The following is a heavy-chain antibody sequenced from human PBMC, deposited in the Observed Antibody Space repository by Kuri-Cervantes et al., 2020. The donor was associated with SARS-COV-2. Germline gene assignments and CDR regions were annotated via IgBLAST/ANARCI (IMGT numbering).Heavy chain of an antibody. CDR3: ARVQTLPAAISGTLSRGQYYYYYYYMDV. V-gene: IGHV1-18*01. J-gene: IGHJ6*03. D-gene: IGHD2-2*01. CDR2: TSAYNGNT. CDR1: GYTFTSYG. Sequence: ASVKVSCKASGYTFTSYGISWVRQAPGQGLEWMGWTSAYNGNTNYAQKFQGRVTITRNTSISTAYMELSSLRSEDTAVYYCARVQTLPAAISGTLSRGQYYYYYYYMDVWGKGTTVTVSS.